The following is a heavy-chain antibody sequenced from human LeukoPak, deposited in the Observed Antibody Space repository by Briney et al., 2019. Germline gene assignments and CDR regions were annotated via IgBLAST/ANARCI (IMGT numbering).Heavy chain of an antibody. J-gene: IGHJ6*03. Sequence: ASVKVSCKAFGYTFTSNYMHWVRQAPGQGPEWMGVISPSGGSTTYAQKFQGRVTLTRDMSTSTDYLELSSLRSEDTAVYYCARDSIAARSYYYYYMDVWGKGTTVTVSS. CDR2: ISPSGGST. CDR3: ARDSIAARSYYYYYMDV. D-gene: IGHD6-6*01. CDR1: GYTFTSNY. V-gene: IGHV1-46*01.